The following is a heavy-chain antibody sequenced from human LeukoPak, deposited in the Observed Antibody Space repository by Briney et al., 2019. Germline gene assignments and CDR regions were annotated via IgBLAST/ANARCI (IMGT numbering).Heavy chain of an antibody. V-gene: IGHV3-23*01. CDR3: AELGITIIGGV. CDR2: ISGSGGST. D-gene: IGHD3-10*02. CDR1: VFTFSSYG. J-gene: IGHJ6*04. Sequence: GRTLSLSCAASVFTFSSYGMSWVREAPGGGLECVLAISGSGGSTYYADSVKGRFSISRDNAKNSLYLQMNSLRAEDTAVYYCAELGITIIGGVWGKGTTVTISS.